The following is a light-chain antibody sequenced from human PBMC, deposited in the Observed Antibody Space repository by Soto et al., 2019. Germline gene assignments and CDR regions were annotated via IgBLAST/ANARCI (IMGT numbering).Light chain of an antibody. CDR2: GAS. J-gene: IGKJ3*01. CDR3: QQYGSSL. V-gene: IGKV3-20*01. Sequence: EIVLTQSPGTLSLSPGERATLSCRASQSVSSSYLAWYQQKPGQAPRLLIYGASSRATGIADRFSGSGSGTDFTLNISRLEPEDFAVYYCQQYGSSLFGPGTKVDIK. CDR1: QSVSSSY.